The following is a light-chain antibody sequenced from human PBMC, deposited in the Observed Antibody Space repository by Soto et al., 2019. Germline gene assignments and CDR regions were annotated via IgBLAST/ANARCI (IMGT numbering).Light chain of an antibody. CDR1: SSDVGNYKY. V-gene: IGLV2-14*01. J-gene: IGLJ1*01. CDR3: FSYTSSGTYV. CDR2: EVS. Sequence: SHLTQPASVSWSPGQSITISCTGTSSDVGNYKYVSWYQQHPGKAPKLMIYEVSNRPSGVSNRFSGSKSGNTASLTISGLQAEDETDYYCFSYTSSGTYVLGTGTKVTVL.